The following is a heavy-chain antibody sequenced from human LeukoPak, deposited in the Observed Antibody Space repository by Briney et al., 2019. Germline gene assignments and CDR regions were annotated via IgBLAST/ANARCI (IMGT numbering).Heavy chain of an antibody. CDR1: GGSISSGGYS. CDR2: MYYTGNT. V-gene: IGHV4-30-4*07. Sequence: SETLSLTCAVSGGSISSGGYSWSWIRQPPGKGLEWIAYMYYTGNTYYNPSLKSRVTISVDTSKNQFSLKLSSVTAADTAMYYCARVLAAAGNNWFDPWGQGTLVTVSS. J-gene: IGHJ5*02. D-gene: IGHD6-13*01. CDR3: ARVLAAAGNNWFDP.